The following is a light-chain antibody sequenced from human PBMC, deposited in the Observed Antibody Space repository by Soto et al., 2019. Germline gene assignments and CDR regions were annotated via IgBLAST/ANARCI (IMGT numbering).Light chain of an antibody. CDR1: QSVGSN. J-gene: IGKJ2*01. CDR2: GAS. V-gene: IGKV3-15*01. CDR3: QQYTNWPYT. Sequence: EIVMPQSPATLSVSPGERASLSCRASQSVGSNLAWYQQTAGQAPRLLIYGASTRATGIPARFSGSGSGTAFTLTISSLQSEDFAVYSCQQYTNWPYTFGQGTKLEIK.